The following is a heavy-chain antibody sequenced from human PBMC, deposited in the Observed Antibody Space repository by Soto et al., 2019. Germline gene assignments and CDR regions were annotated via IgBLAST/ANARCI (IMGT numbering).Heavy chain of an antibody. CDR3: AKSGGRVAANTAEYFQH. V-gene: IGHV3-23*01. CDR1: GVTFSNYA. D-gene: IGHD3-16*01. Sequence: EVQLLESGGGLVQPGGSLRLSCAASGVTFSNYAMSWVRQAPGKGLELVSVISGSGGSTYYADSVKGRFTISRDSSKSTLDVQMNSLSAEDTAVYYCAKSGGRVAANTAEYFQHWGQGTLVTVSS. J-gene: IGHJ1*01. CDR2: ISGSGGST.